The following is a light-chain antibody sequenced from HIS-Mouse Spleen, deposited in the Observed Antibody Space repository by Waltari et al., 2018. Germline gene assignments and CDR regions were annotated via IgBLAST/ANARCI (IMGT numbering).Light chain of an antibody. Sequence: QSALTQPASVSGSPGQSITISCTGTSSDVGSYNLVSWYQPHPGKAPKPMIYEGSKRPSGVSNRFSGSKSCNTASLTISGLQAEDEADYYCCSYAGSSTVVFGGGTKLTVL. CDR3: CSYAGSSTVV. CDR1: SSDVGSYNL. J-gene: IGLJ2*01. CDR2: EGS. V-gene: IGLV2-23*01.